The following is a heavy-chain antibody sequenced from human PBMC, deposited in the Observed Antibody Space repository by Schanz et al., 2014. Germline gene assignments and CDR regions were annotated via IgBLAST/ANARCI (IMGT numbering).Heavy chain of an antibody. Sequence: VQLVDSGGGVVQPGRSLRLSCAASGFTFSTYAMHWVRLAPGKGLVWVSRTSHDGSFTTFADSVKGRFTISRDNAKNALYLQMNSLRAEDTAVYYCAKGRMTATNFFDSWGQGTLVTVSS. D-gene: IGHD1-7*01. J-gene: IGHJ4*02. CDR1: GFTFSTYA. CDR2: TSHDGSFT. V-gene: IGHV3-74*02. CDR3: AKGRMTATNFFDS.